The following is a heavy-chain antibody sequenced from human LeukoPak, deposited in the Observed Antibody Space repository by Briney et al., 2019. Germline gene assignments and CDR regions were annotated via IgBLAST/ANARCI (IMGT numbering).Heavy chain of an antibody. CDR1: GYTFTSYD. CDR3: ARGNSRGYWRGSDY. J-gene: IGHJ4*02. Sequence: GASVKVSCKASGYTFTSYDINWVRQATGQGLEWMGWMNPNSGNTGYAQKFQGRVTITRNTSISTAYMELSSLRSEDTAVYYCARGNSRGYWRGSDYWGQGTLVTVSS. D-gene: IGHD1-26*01. V-gene: IGHV1-8*03. CDR2: MNPNSGNT.